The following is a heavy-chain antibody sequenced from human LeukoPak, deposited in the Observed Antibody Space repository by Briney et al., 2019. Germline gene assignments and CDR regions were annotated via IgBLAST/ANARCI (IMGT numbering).Heavy chain of an antibody. J-gene: IGHJ6*02. CDR3: AKDLTAAMVYYGMDV. Sequence: GGSLRLSCAAPGFTFSSYWMHWVRQAPGKGLEWVAVISYDGSNKYYADSVKGRFTVSRDSSKNTLYLQMNSLRAEDTAVYYCAKDLTAAMVYYGMDVWGQGTTVTVSS. D-gene: IGHD4/OR15-4a*01. CDR2: ISYDGSNK. CDR1: GFTFSSYW. V-gene: IGHV3-30*18.